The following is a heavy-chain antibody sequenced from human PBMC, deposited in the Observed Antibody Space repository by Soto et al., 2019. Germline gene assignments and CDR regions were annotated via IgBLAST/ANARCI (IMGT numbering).Heavy chain of an antibody. Sequence: ASVKVSCKASGYTFTGYYMHWVRQAPGQGLEWMGWINPNSGGTNYAQKFQGWVTMTRDTSISTAYMELSRLRSDDTAVYYCARGGEMATEYYFDYWGQGTLVTVSS. CDR2: INPNSGGT. CDR3: ARGGEMATEYYFDY. J-gene: IGHJ4*02. V-gene: IGHV1-2*04. CDR1: GYTFTGYY. D-gene: IGHD5-12*01.